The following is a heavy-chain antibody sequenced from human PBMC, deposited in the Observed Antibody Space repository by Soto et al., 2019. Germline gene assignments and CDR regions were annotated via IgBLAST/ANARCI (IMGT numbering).Heavy chain of an antibody. CDR2: INHSGST. D-gene: IGHD3-10*01. J-gene: IGHJ6*02. V-gene: IGHV4-34*01. Sequence: PSETLSLTXAVYGGSFSGYYWSWIRQPPGKGLEWIGEINHSGSTNYNPSLKSRVTISVDTSKNQFSLKLSSVTAADTAVYYCARAPLYGSGSYIVSYYYGMDVWGQGTTVTVSS. CDR3: ARAPLYGSGSYIVSYYYGMDV. CDR1: GGSFSGYY.